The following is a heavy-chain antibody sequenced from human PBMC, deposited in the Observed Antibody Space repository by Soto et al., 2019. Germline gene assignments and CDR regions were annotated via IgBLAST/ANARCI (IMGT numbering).Heavy chain of an antibody. D-gene: IGHD5-12*01. CDR1: GYSFTNYW. V-gene: IGHV5-51*01. CDR2: IYPGDSDT. J-gene: IGHJ5*02. CDR3: ERFADIAVATGRREYVP. Sequence: GESLKISCKGSGYSFTNYWIAWVRQMPGKGLEWMGIIYPGDSDTRYSPSFQGHVTISADKSISTAYLQWTSLKASATAMYYYERFADIAVATGRREYVPWGQGALVTVS.